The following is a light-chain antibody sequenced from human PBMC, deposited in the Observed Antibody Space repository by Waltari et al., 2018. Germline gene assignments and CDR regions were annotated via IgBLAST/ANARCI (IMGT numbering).Light chain of an antibody. J-gene: IGKJ2*01. V-gene: IGKV3-20*01. CDR1: QSVISNY. CDR3: QQYGDSPYT. CDR2: DAF. Sequence: EVVLTHSPDTLSLSPGERATLSCRASQSVISNYLAWYQQRPGQAPRLLIYDAFRRNTGIPDKYSGSGSGTDFTLTISRLEPEDFAVYYCQQYGDSPYTFGQGTKVEIK.